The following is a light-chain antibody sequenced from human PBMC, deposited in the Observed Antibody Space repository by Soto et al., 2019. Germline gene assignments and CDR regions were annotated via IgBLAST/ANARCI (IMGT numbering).Light chain of an antibody. Sequence: EVVLTQSPGTLSLSPGERATLSCRASQSVRSSYLAWYQQKPGQAPRLLISGASSRATGIPDRFSGSGSGTDFTLTISRLEPEDSAVYYCQQCFTSPCTFGQGTKVEIK. CDR2: GAS. J-gene: IGKJ1*01. CDR3: QQCFTSPCT. CDR1: QSVRSSY. V-gene: IGKV3-20*01.